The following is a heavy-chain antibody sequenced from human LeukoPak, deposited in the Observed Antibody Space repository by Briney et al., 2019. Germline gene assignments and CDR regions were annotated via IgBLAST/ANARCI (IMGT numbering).Heavy chain of an antibody. Sequence: SETLSLTCAVYGGSFSGYYWSWIRQPPGKGLEWIGEINHSGSTNYNPSLKSRVTISVDTSKNQFTLKLSSVTAADTAVYYCAAVDTARRFGYWGQGTPVTVS. CDR3: AAVDTARRFGY. V-gene: IGHV4-34*01. J-gene: IGHJ4*02. D-gene: IGHD5-18*01. CDR2: INHSGST. CDR1: GGSFSGYY.